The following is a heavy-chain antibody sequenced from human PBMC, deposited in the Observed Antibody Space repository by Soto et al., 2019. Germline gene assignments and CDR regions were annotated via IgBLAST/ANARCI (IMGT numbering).Heavy chain of an antibody. Sequence: ASVKVSCKASGGTFSSYAISWVRQAPGQGLEWMGGIIPIFGTANYAQKFQGRVTITADESTGTAYMELSSLRSEDTAVYYCARDLSSIAARRSWFDPWGQGTLVTVSS. CDR3: ARDLSSIAARRSWFDP. CDR1: GGTFSSYA. V-gene: IGHV1-69*13. J-gene: IGHJ5*02. CDR2: IIPIFGTA. D-gene: IGHD6-6*01.